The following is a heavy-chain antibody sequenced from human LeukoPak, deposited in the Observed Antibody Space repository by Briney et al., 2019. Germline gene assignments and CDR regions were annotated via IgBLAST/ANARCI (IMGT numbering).Heavy chain of an antibody. V-gene: IGHV1-18*01. Sequence: ASVKVSCKASGYTFTSYGISWVRQAPGQGLEWMGWISAYNGNTNYAQKLQGRVTMTTETSTSTAYMELRSLRSDDTAVYYCATFQQSYSSGWYPLGYWGQGTLVTVSS. CDR1: GYTFTSYG. CDR3: ATFQQSYSSGWYPLGY. CDR2: ISAYNGNT. J-gene: IGHJ4*02. D-gene: IGHD6-19*01.